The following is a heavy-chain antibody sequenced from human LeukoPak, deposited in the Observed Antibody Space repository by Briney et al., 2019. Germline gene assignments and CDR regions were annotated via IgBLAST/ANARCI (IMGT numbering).Heavy chain of an antibody. J-gene: IGHJ4*02. CDR1: GFTFSDHD. CDR2: ISSSSSYT. CDR3: AREGCSGGSCYFDY. V-gene: IGHV3-11*05. D-gene: IGHD2-15*01. Sequence: GGSLRLSCAASGFTFSDHDMSCIRQAPGKGLEWVSYISSSSSYTNYADSVKGRFTISRDNAKNSVYLLMNSLRAEDTAVYYCAREGCSGGSCYFDYWGQGTLVTVSS.